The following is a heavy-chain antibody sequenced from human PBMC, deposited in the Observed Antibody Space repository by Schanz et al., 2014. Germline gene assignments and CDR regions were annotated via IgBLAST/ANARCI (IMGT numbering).Heavy chain of an antibody. CDR2: IKHDGSEK. Sequence: VQLLESGGGVVQPGGSLRLSCAASGFAFDTYWMSWVRQAPGKGLEWVANIKHDGSEKYYVDSVKGRFTISRDNAKNSMYLEMNSLRAEDTAVFYCARVGGTYYDFWSGVPPTVMHDGFDIWGQGTMVTVS. CDR1: GFAFDTYW. D-gene: IGHD3-3*01. J-gene: IGHJ3*02. CDR3: ARVGGTYYDFWSGVPPTVMHDGFDI. V-gene: IGHV3-7*01.